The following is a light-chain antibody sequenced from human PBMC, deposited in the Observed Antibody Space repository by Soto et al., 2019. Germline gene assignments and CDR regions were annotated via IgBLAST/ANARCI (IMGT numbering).Light chain of an antibody. CDR3: SSYAGNYNFFYV. Sequence: QSALTQPPSASGSPGQSATISCTGTSSDVGGYNYVSWYQQHPGKAPKLMIYEVNKRPSGVPDRFSGSKSGNTASLTVSGLQAEDEADYYCSSYAGNYNFFYVFATGTKVTVL. CDR2: EVN. J-gene: IGLJ1*01. V-gene: IGLV2-8*01. CDR1: SSDVGGYNY.